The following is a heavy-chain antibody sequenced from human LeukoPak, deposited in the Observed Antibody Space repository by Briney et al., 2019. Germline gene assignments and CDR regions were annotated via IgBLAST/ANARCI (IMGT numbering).Heavy chain of an antibody. J-gene: IGHJ4*02. V-gene: IGHV3-7*01. D-gene: IGHD2-15*01. CDR1: GFTSGTYW. CDR3: ARARYCSSGNCYKDY. CDR2: INGDGSEK. Sequence: GGSLRLSCVASGFTSGTYWMSWVRQAPGKGLEWVANINGDGSEKYFAGSVKGRFTISRDNARNSLFLQMNSLRAEDTAVYYCARARYCSSGNCYKDYWGQGSLVTVSS.